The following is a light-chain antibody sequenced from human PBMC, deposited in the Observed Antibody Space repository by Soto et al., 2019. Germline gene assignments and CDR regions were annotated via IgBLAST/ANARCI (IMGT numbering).Light chain of an antibody. V-gene: IGKV1-5*03. CDR3: QQFNTSPWT. Sequence: DIQMTHSPSTLSGSVGDRVTISFRASQSVSIWLAWYQQKPGRAPKLLIYKSSILESGVPSRFSGSGSGTEFTLTISSLQPDDFATYYCQQFNTSPWTFGQGTKVDIK. CDR1: QSVSIW. J-gene: IGKJ1*01. CDR2: KSS.